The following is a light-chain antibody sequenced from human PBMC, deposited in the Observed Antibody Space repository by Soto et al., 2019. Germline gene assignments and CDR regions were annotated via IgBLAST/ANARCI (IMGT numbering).Light chain of an antibody. CDR2: DVS. CDR1: SSDVGGYNY. CDR3: SSYTSSSTLG. V-gene: IGLV2-14*01. Sequence: QSALTQPASVSGSPGQSIPISCTGTSSDVGGYNYVSWYQQHPGKAPKLMIYDVSNRPSGVSNRFSGSKSGNTASLTISGRQAEDEADYYCSSYTSSSTLGFGGGTQLTVL. J-gene: IGLJ2*01.